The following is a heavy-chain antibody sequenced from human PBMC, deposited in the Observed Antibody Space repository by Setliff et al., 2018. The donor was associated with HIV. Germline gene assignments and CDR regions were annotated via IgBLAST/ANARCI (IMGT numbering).Heavy chain of an antibody. CDR2: IYYTGST. CDR1: GYSISSGYY. D-gene: IGHD1-26*01. Sequence: SETLSLTCAVSGYSISSGYYWGWIRQPPGKGLEWIGSIYYTGSTYYNPSLKSRITISVDTSMNQFSLNLRSVTAADTAVYYCARRRPPPTGSYSKYYMDVWGTGTTVTVSS. CDR3: ARRRPPPTGSYSKYYMDV. V-gene: IGHV4-38-2*01. J-gene: IGHJ6*03.